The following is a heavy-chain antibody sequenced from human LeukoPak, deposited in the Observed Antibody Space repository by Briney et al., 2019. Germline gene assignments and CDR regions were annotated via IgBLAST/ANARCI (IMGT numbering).Heavy chain of an antibody. J-gene: IGHJ4*02. V-gene: IGHV3-7*01. CDR1: GFTFNRGW. Sequence: PGGPLRLSCATSGFTFNRGWMSWVRQAPGKGLEWVANIKEDGSEKYYVDSVKGRFTISRDIAKNSLYLQMNSLRAEDTAVYYCTRNQDWGQGTLVTVSS. CDR2: IKEDGSEK. CDR3: TRNQD.